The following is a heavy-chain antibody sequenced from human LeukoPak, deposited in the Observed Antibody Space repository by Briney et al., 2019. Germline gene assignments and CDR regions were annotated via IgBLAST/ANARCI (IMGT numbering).Heavy chain of an antibody. CDR2: LYYSGST. D-gene: IGHD3-9*01. J-gene: IGHJ4*02. V-gene: IGHV4-39*01. CDR3: ARVPYDILTGYLALVDY. CDR1: GGSISSSTFY. Sequence: SETLSLTCTVSGGSISSSTFYWGWIRQPPGKGLEWIGSLYYSGSTYYNPSLKSRVTISVDTSKNQFSLKLSSVTAADTAVYYCARVPYDILTGYLALVDYWGQGTLVTVSS.